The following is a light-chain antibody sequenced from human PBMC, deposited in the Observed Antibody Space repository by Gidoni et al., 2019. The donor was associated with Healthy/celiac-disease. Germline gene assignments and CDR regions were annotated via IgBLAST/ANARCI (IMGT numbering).Light chain of an antibody. J-gene: IGLJ1*01. CDR1: SSDGGSYNL. Sequence: QAALTQPASVSGSPGQSITISCTGTSSDGGSYNLVSWYQQHPGKSPKLMIYEVSKRPSGVSNRFSGSKSGHTASLTISGLQAEDESDYCCCSYAGSSTYVFGTGTKVTVL. CDR3: CSYAGSSTYV. V-gene: IGLV2-23*02. CDR2: EVS.